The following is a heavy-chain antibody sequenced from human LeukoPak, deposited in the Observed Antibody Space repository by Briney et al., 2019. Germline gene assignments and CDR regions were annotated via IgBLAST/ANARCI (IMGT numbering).Heavy chain of an antibody. D-gene: IGHD4-17*01. Sequence: GGSLRLSCAASGFTFSDYNMRWIRQAPGKGLEWVSSISRSGSTKYYADSVKGRFTISRDNAKNSLFLQMNSLRAEDTAVYYCGPTTVTIGGQGTLVTVSS. CDR1: GFTFSDYN. CDR3: GPTTVTI. CDR2: ISRSGSTK. V-gene: IGHV3-11*04. J-gene: IGHJ4*02.